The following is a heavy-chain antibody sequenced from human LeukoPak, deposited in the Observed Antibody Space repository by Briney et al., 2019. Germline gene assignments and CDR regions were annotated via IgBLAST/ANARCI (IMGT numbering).Heavy chain of an antibody. CDR1: GYTFSGHF. Sequence: GASVKVSCKASGYTFSGHFIHWVRQAPGQGLEWMGWINPNSGGTNYAQKFQGRVTMARDTSISTVYMELNSLRFDDTAVYYCARDNPHMAAESPLTNWFDPWGQGTLVTVSS. CDR2: INPNSGGT. D-gene: IGHD2-21*01. J-gene: IGHJ5*02. CDR3: ARDNPHMAAESPLTNWFDP. V-gene: IGHV1-2*02.